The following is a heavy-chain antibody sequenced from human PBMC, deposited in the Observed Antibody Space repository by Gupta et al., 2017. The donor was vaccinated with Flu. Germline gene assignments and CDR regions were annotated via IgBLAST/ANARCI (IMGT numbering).Heavy chain of an antibody. V-gene: IGHV3-49*03. CDR3: TRDNGAMVTR. CDR2: IRSKAYGGTT. J-gene: IGHJ4*02. CDR1: GFTFGDYA. D-gene: IGHD5-18*01. Sequence: EVQLVESGGGLVQPGRSLRLSCTASGFTFGDYAMSWFRQAPGKGLEWVGFIRSKAYGGTTEYAASVKGRFTISRDDSKSIAYLQMNSLKTEDTAVYYCTRDNGAMVTRWGQGTLVTVSS.